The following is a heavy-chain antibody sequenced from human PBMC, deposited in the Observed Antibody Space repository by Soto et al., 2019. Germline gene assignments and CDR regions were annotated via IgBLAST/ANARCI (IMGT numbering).Heavy chain of an antibody. CDR2: VIPVLGVA. V-gene: IGHV1-69*04. CDR3: ARDGLGTTRRYFDH. J-gene: IGHJ4*02. CDR1: GGAFTSYA. D-gene: IGHD1-1*01. Sequence: QVQLVQSGAEVQKPGSSVKVSCTASGGAFTSYAFNWVRQAPGRGLEWMGRVIPVLGVADYAQKFQDRVTITADKSTSTVYMELSSLRSEDTALYYCARDGLGTTRRYFDHWGQGTRVTVSS.